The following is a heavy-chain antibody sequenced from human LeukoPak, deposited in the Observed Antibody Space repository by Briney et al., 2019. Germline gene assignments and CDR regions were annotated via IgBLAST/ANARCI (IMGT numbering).Heavy chain of an antibody. CDR1: GGSITVNY. CDR3: ARVGYSYDFDY. Sequence: PSETLSLTCNVSGGSITVNYWSWVRQPPGKGLEWIGEIYHSGSTNYNPSLKSRVTISVDRPKNQFSLKVSSVTAADTAVYYCARVGYSYDFDYWGQGTLVTVSS. V-gene: IGHV4-4*02. CDR2: IYHSGST. D-gene: IGHD5-18*01. J-gene: IGHJ4*02.